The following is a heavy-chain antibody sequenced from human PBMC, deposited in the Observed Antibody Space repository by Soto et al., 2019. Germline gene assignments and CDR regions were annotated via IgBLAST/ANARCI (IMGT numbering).Heavy chain of an antibody. Sequence: GAPVKVSCKASGGTFSSYAISWVRQAPGQGLEWMGGIIPIFGTANYAQKFQGRVTITADESTSTAYMELSSLRSEDTAVYYCARDPYLNPHPLFQHWGQGTLITVSS. CDR3: ARDPYLNPHPLFQH. V-gene: IGHV1-69*13. CDR2: IIPIFGTA. J-gene: IGHJ1*01. D-gene: IGHD2-2*02. CDR1: GGTFSSYA.